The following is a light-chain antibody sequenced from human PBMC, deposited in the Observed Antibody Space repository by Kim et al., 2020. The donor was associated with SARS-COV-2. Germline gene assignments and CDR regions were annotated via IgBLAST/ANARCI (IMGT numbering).Light chain of an antibody. Sequence: SPGQPASITCSGDKLGDKFASWYQQKPGQSPVVVIYQDSERPSGIPERFSGSNSGNTATLTVSGTQAMDEADYYCQAWDSSTSVVFGGGTQLTVL. CDR1: KLGDKF. J-gene: IGLJ2*01. CDR2: QDS. CDR3: QAWDSSTSVV. V-gene: IGLV3-1*01.